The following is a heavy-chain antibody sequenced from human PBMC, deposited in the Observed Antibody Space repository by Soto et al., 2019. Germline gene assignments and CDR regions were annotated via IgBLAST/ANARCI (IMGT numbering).Heavy chain of an antibody. J-gene: IGHJ4*02. Sequence: EVQLVESGGGLVKPGGSLRLSCAASGFTFINFAMSWVRQSPGKGLEWVSAVSGGGTATWYADSVRGRFTISRDNSKNTLYLQMNSLRAEDTAVYYCAKFGASGSYFQFDYWGQGTLVTVSS. V-gene: IGHV3-23*04. D-gene: IGHD3-10*01. CDR2: VSGGGTAT. CDR3: AKFGASGSYFQFDY. CDR1: GFTFINFA.